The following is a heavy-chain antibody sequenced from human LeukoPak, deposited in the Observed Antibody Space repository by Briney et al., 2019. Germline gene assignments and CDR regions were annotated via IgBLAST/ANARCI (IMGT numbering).Heavy chain of an antibody. CDR1: GGTFISYT. D-gene: IGHD6-19*01. CDR3: ARVPGIAVADQAFDI. J-gene: IGHJ3*02. CDR2: IIPILGIA. Sequence: SVKVSCKASGGTFISYTISWVRQAPGQGLEWMGRIIPILGIANYAQKFQGRVTITADKSTSTAYMELSSLRSEDTAVYCCARVPGIAVADQAFDIWGQGTMVTVSS. V-gene: IGHV1-69*02.